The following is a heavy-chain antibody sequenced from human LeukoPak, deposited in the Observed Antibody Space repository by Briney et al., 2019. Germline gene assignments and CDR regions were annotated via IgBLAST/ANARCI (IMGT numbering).Heavy chain of an antibody. D-gene: IGHD6-6*01. V-gene: IGHV3-48*03. CDR2: ISSSGSTI. J-gene: IGHJ6*02. Sequence: PGGSLRLSCAASGFTFSSYEMNWVRQAPGKGLEWVSYISSSGSTIYYADSVKGRFTISRDNAKNSLYLQMNSLRAEDTAVYYCARFQMTYSSSSGTYYYYGMDVWGQGTTVTVSS. CDR1: GFTFSSYE. CDR3: ARFQMTYSSSSGTYYYYGMDV.